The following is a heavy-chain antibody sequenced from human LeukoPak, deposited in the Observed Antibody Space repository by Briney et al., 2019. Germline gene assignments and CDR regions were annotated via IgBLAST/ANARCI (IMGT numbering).Heavy chain of an antibody. CDR3: ARDRITMVRGAILN. V-gene: IGHV3-11*04. CDR1: GFTFSDYY. J-gene: IGHJ4*02. D-gene: IGHD3-10*01. Sequence: GGSLRLSCAASGFTFSDYYMSWIRQAPGKGLEWVSYISSSGSTIYYADSVKGRFTISTDNAKNSLYLQMNSLIAEDTAVYYCARDRITMVRGAILNWGQGTLVTVSS. CDR2: ISSSGSTI.